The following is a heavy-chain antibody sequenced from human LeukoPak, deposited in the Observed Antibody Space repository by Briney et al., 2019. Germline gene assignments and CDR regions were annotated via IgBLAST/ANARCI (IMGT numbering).Heavy chain of an antibody. D-gene: IGHD2-15*01. CDR1: GYALTTYY. V-gene: IGHV1-2*02. Sequence: ASVKVSCKASGYALTTYYMHWVRQAPGQGLEWMGWINPNSGGTNYAQKFQGRVTMTRDTSISTAYMELSRLRSDDTAVYYCARETRCSGGSCYSFDYWGQGTLVTVSS. CDR3: ARETRCSGGSCYSFDY. J-gene: IGHJ4*02. CDR2: INPNSGGT.